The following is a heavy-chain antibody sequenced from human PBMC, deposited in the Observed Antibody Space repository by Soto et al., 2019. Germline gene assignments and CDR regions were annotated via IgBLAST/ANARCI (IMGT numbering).Heavy chain of an antibody. Sequence: PSETLSLTCTVSGGSITSAGYYWTWIRQHPGKGLEWIACIYYSGTTSYSPSLRSRLTISVDTSKSQFSLKLTSVTAADTAVYYCERENKSVPLGYYFDSWGQGTLVTVS. CDR2: IYYSGTT. V-gene: IGHV4-31*03. D-gene: IGHD6-6*01. CDR3: ERENKSVPLGYYFDS. CDR1: GGSITSAGYY. J-gene: IGHJ4*02.